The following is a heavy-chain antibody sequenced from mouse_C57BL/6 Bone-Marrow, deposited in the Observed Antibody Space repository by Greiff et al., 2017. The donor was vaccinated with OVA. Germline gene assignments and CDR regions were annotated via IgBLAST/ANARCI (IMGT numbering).Heavy chain of an antibody. CDR1: GYTFTSSG. CDR2: IYPRSGNT. Sequence: VQLQQSGAELARPGASVKLSCTASGYTFTSSGISWVQPRPGQGLELIGEIYPRSGNTYYNEKFKGKATLTADKSSSTGYMELRSLTSEDSEVYCCARRALSNYFDYWGQGTTLTVSS. J-gene: IGHJ2*01. V-gene: IGHV1-81*01. CDR3: ARRALSNYFDY. D-gene: IGHD3-1*01.